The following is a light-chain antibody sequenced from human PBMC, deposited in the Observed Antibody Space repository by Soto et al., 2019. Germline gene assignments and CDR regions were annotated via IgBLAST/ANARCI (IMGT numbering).Light chain of an antibody. CDR1: QSVSSGY. CDR3: QQYGSSPRT. Sequence: ELVLTQSPGTLSLSPGERATLSCRASQSVSSGYVAWDQKKPAQAPRLLIYRASSRATGIPDRFSGSGSGTDFTLTTSRLEPEDFAGDYCQQYGSSPRTGGQGTKVDIK. CDR2: RAS. V-gene: IGKV3-20*01. J-gene: IGKJ1*01.